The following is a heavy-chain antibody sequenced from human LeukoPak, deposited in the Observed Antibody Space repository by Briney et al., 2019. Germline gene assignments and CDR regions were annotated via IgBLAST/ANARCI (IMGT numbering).Heavy chain of an antibody. V-gene: IGHV4-38-2*02. J-gene: IGHJ5*02. D-gene: IGHD2-8*01. Sequence: SETLSLTCTVSGYSISSGYYWGWIRQPPGKGLEWIGSIYHSGSTYYNPSLKSRVTISVDTSKNQFSLKLSSVTAADTAVYYCARLGVSTLHPWGQGTLVTVSS. CDR1: GYSISSGYY. CDR3: ARLGVSTLHP. CDR2: IYHSGST.